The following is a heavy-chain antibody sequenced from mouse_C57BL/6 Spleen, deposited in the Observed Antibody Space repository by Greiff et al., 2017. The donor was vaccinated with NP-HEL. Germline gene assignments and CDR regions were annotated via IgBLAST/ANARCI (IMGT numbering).Heavy chain of an antibody. Sequence: EVKLMESGGGLVQPGESLKLSCESNEYEFPSHDMSWVRKTPEKRLELVAAINSDGGSTYYPATMERRFIISRNNTKKALYLQMSSLRSEDTALYYCARRDGSNCYFDVWGTGTTVTVSS. D-gene: IGHD1-1*01. CDR3: ARRDGSNCYFDV. V-gene: IGHV5-2*01. J-gene: IGHJ1*03. CDR1: EYEFPSHD. CDR2: INSDGGST.